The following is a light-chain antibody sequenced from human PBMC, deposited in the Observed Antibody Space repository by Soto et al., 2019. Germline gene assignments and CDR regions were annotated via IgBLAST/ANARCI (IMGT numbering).Light chain of an antibody. CDR1: QDIINS. CDR2: DAS. CDR3: QQNNGLPT. Sequence: DIPMTQSPSSLSASVGDRVTITCQASQDIINSLNWYQQKPGKAPKLLICDASNLETGVPSRFSGSGSGTEFTFSISSLQPEDIATYYCQQNNGLPTFGGGTKVEIK. J-gene: IGKJ4*01. V-gene: IGKV1-33*01.